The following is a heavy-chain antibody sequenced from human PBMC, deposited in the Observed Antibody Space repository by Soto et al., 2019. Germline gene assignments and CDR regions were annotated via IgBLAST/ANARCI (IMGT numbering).Heavy chain of an antibody. D-gene: IGHD2-15*01. CDR2: FDPEDGET. J-gene: IGHJ6*02. Sequence: ASVNVSFKVSGYTLTELSMHWVRQAPGKGLEWMGGFDPEDGETIYAQKFQGRVTMTEDTSTDTAYMELSSLRSEDTAVYYCATTDDSVAVSAYGMDVWGQGTTVTSP. V-gene: IGHV1-24*01. CDR3: ATTDDSVAVSAYGMDV. CDR1: GYTLTELS.